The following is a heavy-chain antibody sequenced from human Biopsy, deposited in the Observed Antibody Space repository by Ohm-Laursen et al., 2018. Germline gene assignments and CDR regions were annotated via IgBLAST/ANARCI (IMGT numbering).Heavy chain of an antibody. CDR3: ARDTRWSPYSMDV. D-gene: IGHD4-23*01. Sequence: GSLRLSCPASGFSFSDYHMRWIRQAPGRGLEWVSYISGGGTIYYGVSMKGRVTISRDNAKNSLYLQMHSLRAEDTAVYYCARDTRWSPYSMDVWGQGTTVTVSS. J-gene: IGHJ6*02. V-gene: IGHV3-11*01. CDR2: ISGGGTI. CDR1: GFSFSDYH.